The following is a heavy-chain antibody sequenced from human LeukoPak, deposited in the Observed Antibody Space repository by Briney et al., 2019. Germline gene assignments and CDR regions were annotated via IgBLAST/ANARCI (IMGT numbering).Heavy chain of an antibody. J-gene: IGHJ3*02. CDR3: AREKKCSGGSCYGDAFDI. V-gene: IGHV3-66*01. CDR1: GFTSNY. D-gene: IGHD2-15*01. CDR2: IYSGGAT. Sequence: GGSLRLSCAASGFTSNYMSWVRQPPGKGLEWVSVIYSGGATKHADSVKGRFIISRDNSKNTLYLQMNNLRAEDTAVYYCAREKKCSGGSCYGDAFDIWGQGTMVTVSS.